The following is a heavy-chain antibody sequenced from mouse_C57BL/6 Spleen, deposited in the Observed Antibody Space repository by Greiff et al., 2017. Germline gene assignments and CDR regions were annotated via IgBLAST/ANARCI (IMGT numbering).Heavy chain of an antibody. D-gene: IGHD2-4*01. Sequence: VQLQQSGAELVRPGASVTLSCKASGYTFTDYEMHWVKQTPVHGLEWIGAIDPETGGTAYNQKFKGKAILTADKSSSTAYMELRSLTSEDSAVYYCTIFYDYDRDPSRDYWGQGTSVTVSS. CDR2: IDPETGGT. CDR1: GYTFTDYE. J-gene: IGHJ4*01. CDR3: TIFYDYDRDPSRDY. V-gene: IGHV1-15*01.